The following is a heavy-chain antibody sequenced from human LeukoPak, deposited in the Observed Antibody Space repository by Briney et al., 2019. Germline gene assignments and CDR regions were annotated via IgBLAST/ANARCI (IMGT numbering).Heavy chain of an antibody. V-gene: IGHV4-4*07. CDR1: GGSISSYY. Sequence: SETLSLTCTVSGGSISSYYWSWIRQPAGKGLEWIGRIYTSGSTNYNPSLKSRVTMSVDTSKNQFSLNLSSVTAADTAVYYCARGTSVDYHFYYMDVWGKGTTVTVSS. CDR3: ARGTSVDYHFYYMDV. J-gene: IGHJ6*03. CDR2: IYTSGST. D-gene: IGHD4/OR15-4a*01.